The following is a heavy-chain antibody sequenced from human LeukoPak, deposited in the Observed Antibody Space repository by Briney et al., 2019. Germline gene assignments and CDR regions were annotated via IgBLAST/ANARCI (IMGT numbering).Heavy chain of an antibody. D-gene: IGHD6-13*01. V-gene: IGHV3-7*03. CDR3: ARGALGIAAAGIDFDY. Sequence: GGSLRLSCAASGFTFSSYWMSWVRLAPGKGLEWVANIKQDGSEKYSVDSVRGRFTISRDNAKNSLYLQMDSLRAEDTAVYYCARGALGIAAAGIDFDYWGQGTLVTVSS. J-gene: IGHJ4*02. CDR1: GFTFSSYW. CDR2: IKQDGSEK.